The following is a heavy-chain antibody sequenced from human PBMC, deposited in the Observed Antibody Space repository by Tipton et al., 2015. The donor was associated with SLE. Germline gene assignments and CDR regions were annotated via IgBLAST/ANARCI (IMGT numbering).Heavy chain of an antibody. D-gene: IGHD3-22*01. Sequence: TLSLTCTVSGGSISSHYWSWIRQPPGKGLEWIGYIYYSGSTNYNPSLKSRVTISVDTSKNQFSLKLSSVTAADTAVYYCARDSWGYYFWDFLDIWGQGTMVTVSS. V-gene: IGHV4-59*11. CDR3: ARDSWGYYFWDFLDI. CDR1: GGSISSHY. J-gene: IGHJ3*02. CDR2: IYYSGST.